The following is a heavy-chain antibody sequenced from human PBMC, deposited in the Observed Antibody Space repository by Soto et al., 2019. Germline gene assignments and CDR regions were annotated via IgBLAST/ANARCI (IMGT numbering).Heavy chain of an antibody. V-gene: IGHV3-7*01. CDR2: IKQDGSEK. D-gene: IGHD6-13*01. J-gene: IGHJ4*02. CDR1: GFTFSSYW. CDR3: ARKLEKAAGEVRSYYFDS. Sequence: EVQLVESGGGLVQPGGSLRLSCAASGFTFSSYWMSWVRQAPGKGLEWVANIKQDGSEKYYVDSVKGRFTISRDNAKNSLYLQMNSRRAEDSAVYYCARKLEKAAGEVRSYYFDSWGQETLVTVS.